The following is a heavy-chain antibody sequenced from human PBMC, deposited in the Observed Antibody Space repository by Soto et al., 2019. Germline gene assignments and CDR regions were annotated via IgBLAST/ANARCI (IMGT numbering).Heavy chain of an antibody. CDR1: GFTVSNNY. J-gene: IGHJ4*02. CDR2: IFSDGST. Sequence: EVQVVESGGGLVQPGGSLRLSCAASGFTVSNNYMSWVRQAPGKGLEWISVIFSDGSTYYADSVKCRFTISRDNSENTLYLQINSLKAEDTAVYYCARDPFQVFGYWGQGTLVTVSS. CDR3: ARDPFQVFGY. V-gene: IGHV3-66*01.